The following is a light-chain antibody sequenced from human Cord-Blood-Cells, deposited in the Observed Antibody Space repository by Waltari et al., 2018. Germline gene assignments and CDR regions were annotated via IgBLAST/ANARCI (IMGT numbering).Light chain of an antibody. J-gene: IGKJ4*02. CDR2: AAA. CDR1: QGISRW. V-gene: IGKV1-12*01. Sequence: DIQMTQSPSSVSASVGDRVTITCRASQGISRWLAWYQQQPGKAPKLLIYAAASLQSGVPSSFSGSGSGTDFTLTISSLQPEDFATYYCQQANSVPLTFGGGTKVEIK. CDR3: QQANSVPLT.